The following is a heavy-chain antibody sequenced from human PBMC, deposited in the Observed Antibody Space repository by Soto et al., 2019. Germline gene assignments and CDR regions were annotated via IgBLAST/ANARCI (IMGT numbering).Heavy chain of an antibody. Sequence: EVQLLESGGGLVQPGGSLRLSCAASGFTFSSYAMSWVRQAPGKGLEWVSAISGSGGSTYYADSVKGRFTISRDNSKNTLYLQMNSLRAEDTAVYYCAKGEHDYGDRPRPLDYWGQGTLVTVSS. CDR1: GFTFSSYA. CDR3: AKGEHDYGDRPRPLDY. J-gene: IGHJ4*02. V-gene: IGHV3-23*01. CDR2: ISGSGGST. D-gene: IGHD4-17*01.